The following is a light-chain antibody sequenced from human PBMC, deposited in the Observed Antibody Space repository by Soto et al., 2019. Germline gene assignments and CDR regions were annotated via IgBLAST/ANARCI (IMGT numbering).Light chain of an antibody. CDR1: QTISTW. Sequence: DIPMTQSPSTLYASVGDRVTITCRASQTISTWLAWYQQKPGRAPKLLIYKASSLESGVPSRFSGSGYGTEFTLTISSLQHDDFATYYCQQYNSYWTFGQGTKVELK. J-gene: IGKJ1*01. CDR2: KAS. V-gene: IGKV1-5*03. CDR3: QQYNSYWT.